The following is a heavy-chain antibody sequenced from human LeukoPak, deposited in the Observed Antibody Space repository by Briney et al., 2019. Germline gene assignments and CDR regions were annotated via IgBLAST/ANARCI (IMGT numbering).Heavy chain of an antibody. CDR3: ARGQGPYDYVWGSYRSVYFDY. J-gene: IGHJ4*02. D-gene: IGHD3-16*02. CDR2: IYYSGST. CDR1: GGSVSSGSYY. V-gene: IGHV4-61*01. Sequence: PSETLSLTCTVSGGSVSSGSYYWSWIRQPPGEGLEWIGYIYYSGSTNYNPSLKSRVTISVDTSKNQFSLKLSSVTAADTAVYYCARGQGPYDYVWGSYRSVYFDYWGQGTLVTVSS.